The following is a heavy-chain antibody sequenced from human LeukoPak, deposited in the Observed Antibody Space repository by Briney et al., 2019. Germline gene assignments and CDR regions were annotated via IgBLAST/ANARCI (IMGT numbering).Heavy chain of an antibody. CDR2: IGKDGSEQ. D-gene: IGHD3-10*01. V-gene: IGHV3-7*01. CDR1: GFTFSNYA. J-gene: IGHJ1*01. Sequence: PGGSLRLSCAASGFTFSNYAMTWVRQAPGKGLEWVANIGKDGSEQNFVDSVKGRFTISRDNAKNSLYLEMNSLRAEGTAVYYCTRGRVSMAPWGQGTLVTVSS. CDR3: TRGRVSMAP.